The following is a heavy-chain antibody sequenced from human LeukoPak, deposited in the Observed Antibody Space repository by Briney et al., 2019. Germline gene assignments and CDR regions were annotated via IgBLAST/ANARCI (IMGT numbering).Heavy chain of an antibody. Sequence: PGGSLRLSCAASGFTFSRYWMHWLRQAPGKGLVWVSRISTDGSSTTYADSVKGRFTISRDNGRNTLYLQMYSLRAEDTAVYYCARDRGYCSSTSCYYFDYWGQGTLVTVSS. J-gene: IGHJ4*02. CDR1: GFTFSRYW. CDR3: ARDRGYCSSTSCYYFDY. D-gene: IGHD2-2*01. V-gene: IGHV3-74*01. CDR2: ISTDGSST.